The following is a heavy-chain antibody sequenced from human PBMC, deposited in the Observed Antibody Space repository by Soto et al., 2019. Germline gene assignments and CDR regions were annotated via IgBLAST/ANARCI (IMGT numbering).Heavy chain of an antibody. CDR1: GYTFSNYY. CDR2: MNPTSGNS. CDR3: ARTRLCGGDCYSAYYFDF. J-gene: IGHJ4*02. V-gene: IGHV1-8*01. D-gene: IGHD2-21*02. Sequence: ASVKVSCKASGYTFSNYYINWVRQATGQGLEWMGWMNPTSGNSGYVQKFQGRVTMTRNTSISTAYMELTSLTSDDTAVYYCARTRLCGGDCYSAYYFDFWGQGALVTVSS.